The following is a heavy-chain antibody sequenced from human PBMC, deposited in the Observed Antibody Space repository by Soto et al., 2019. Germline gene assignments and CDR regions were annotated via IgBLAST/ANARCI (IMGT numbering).Heavy chain of an antibody. Sequence: QVQLVESGGGVVQPGRSLRLSCEASQFTFSNYGMHWVRQAPGKGLEWVAVIWNDGSSRYYADSVKGRFTISRDNSKNTLFLQMNNLRAEDTAGYYCARPDIVAAIGGALDCWGQGTLVTVSS. V-gene: IGHV3-33*01. CDR3: ARPDIVAAIGGALDC. D-gene: IGHD5-12*01. CDR1: QFTFSNYG. CDR2: IWNDGSSR. J-gene: IGHJ4*02.